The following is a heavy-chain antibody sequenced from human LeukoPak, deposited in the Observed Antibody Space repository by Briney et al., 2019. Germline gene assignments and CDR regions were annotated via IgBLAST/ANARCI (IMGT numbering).Heavy chain of an antibody. V-gene: IGHV1-2*02. D-gene: IGHD3-3*01. CDR1: GYTFTGYY. J-gene: IGHJ4*02. CDR3: AREIKPSLNDFWSGYPLDY. Sequence: ASVKVSCKASGYTFTGYYIHWVRQAPGQGLEWMGWINPNSGGTNYAQKFQGRVTMTRDTSISTAYMELSRLRSDDTAVYYCAREIKPSLNDFWSGYPLDYWGQGTLVTVSS. CDR2: INPNSGGT.